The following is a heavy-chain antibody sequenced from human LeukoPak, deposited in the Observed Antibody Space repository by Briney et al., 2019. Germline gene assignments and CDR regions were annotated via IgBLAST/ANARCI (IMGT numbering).Heavy chain of an antibody. CDR3: AKDLSLGFDP. J-gene: IGHJ5*02. V-gene: IGHV3-30*18. CDR2: ISYDGSNK. Sequence: PGRSLRLSCAASGFTFSSYGMRWVRQAPGKGLEWVAVISYDGSNKYYADSVKGRFTISRDNSKNTLYLQMNSLRAEDTAVYYCAKDLSLGFDPWGQGTLVTVSS. CDR1: GFTFSSYG.